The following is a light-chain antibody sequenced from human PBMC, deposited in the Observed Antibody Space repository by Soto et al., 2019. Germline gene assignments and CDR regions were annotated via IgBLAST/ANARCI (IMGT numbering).Light chain of an antibody. Sequence: QSVLTQPPSVSGAPGQRVTISCTGSSSNIGAGYDVHWYQQLPGTAPRLLINANTNRPSGVPDRFSGSKSGTSASLAISGLQAEDEGDYYCQSYDSRLSDYVFGTGTKVT. CDR1: SSNIGAGYD. CDR3: QSYDSRLSDYV. CDR2: ANT. J-gene: IGLJ1*01. V-gene: IGLV1-40*01.